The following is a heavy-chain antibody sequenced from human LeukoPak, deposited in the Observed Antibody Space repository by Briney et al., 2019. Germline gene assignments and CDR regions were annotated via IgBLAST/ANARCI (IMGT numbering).Heavy chain of an antibody. Sequence: ASVKVSCKVSGYTLTELSMHWVRQAPGKGLEWMGGFDPEDGETIYAQKFQGRVTMTEDTSTDTAYMELSSLRSEDTAVYYCARTYGAVAGLYYFDYWDQGTLVSVSS. CDR2: FDPEDGET. J-gene: IGHJ4*02. CDR1: GYTLTELS. V-gene: IGHV1-24*01. CDR3: ARTYGAVAGLYYFDY. D-gene: IGHD6-19*01.